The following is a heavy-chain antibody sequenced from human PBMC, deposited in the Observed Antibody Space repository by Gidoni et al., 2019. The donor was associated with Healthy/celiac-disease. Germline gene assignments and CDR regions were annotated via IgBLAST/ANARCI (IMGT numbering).Heavy chain of an antibody. Sequence: EVHLVESGGGLVHPGGYLILSCAASGFPFRSYSMNWVRQAAGKGLEWVSYISSSSSTIYYADAVNGRFTISRDNAKNSLYLQMNSLRDEDTAVYYCARGAAYDSDYGMDVWGQGTTVTVSS. CDR1: GFPFRSYS. J-gene: IGHJ6*02. D-gene: IGHD3-3*01. CDR3: ARGAAYDSDYGMDV. CDR2: ISSSSSTI. V-gene: IGHV3-48*02.